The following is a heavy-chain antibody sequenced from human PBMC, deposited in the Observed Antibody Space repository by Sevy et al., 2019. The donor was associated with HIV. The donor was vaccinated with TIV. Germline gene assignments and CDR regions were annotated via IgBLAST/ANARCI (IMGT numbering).Heavy chain of an antibody. CDR2: MSSSITYT. Sequence: GGSLRLSCEASGFSFSDYTMTWVRQAPGKGLEWVSSMSSSITYTYYADSLKGRFTSSRDNAKRSLYLQMNSLRAEDRGVYYCARDGGFIVRASCVYWGKGTLVTVS. J-gene: IGHJ4*02. CDR1: GFSFSDYT. CDR3: ARDGGFIVRASCVY. V-gene: IGHV3-21*03. D-gene: IGHD1-26*01.